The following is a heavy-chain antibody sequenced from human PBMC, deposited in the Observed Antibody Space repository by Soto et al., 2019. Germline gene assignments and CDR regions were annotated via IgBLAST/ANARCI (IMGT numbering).Heavy chain of an antibody. CDR2: IWYEGSNK. J-gene: IGHJ6*02. CDR1: GFTFSSYG. Sequence: GGSLRLSCAASGFTFSSYGMTWVRQAPGKGLEWVAVIWYEGSNKYYADSVKGRFTISRDNSKNTLYLQMNSLRAEDTAVYYCARGGDITIFGVVIPLWYYYGMDVWGQGTTVTVSS. D-gene: IGHD3-3*01. V-gene: IGHV3-33*01. CDR3: ARGGDITIFGVVIPLWYYYGMDV.